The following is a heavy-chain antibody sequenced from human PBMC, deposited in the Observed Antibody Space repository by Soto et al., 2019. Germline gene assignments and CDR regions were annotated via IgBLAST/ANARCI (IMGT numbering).Heavy chain of an antibody. V-gene: IGHV3-48*03. CDR1: GFTFSSYE. CDR3: ARDSSSSAYYYGMDV. Sequence: GGSLRLSCAASGFTFSSYEMNWVRQAPGKGLEWVSYISSSGSTIYYADSVKGRFTISRDNAKNSLYLQMNSLRAEDTAVYYCARDSSSSAYYYGMDVWAKGPRSPSP. J-gene: IGHJ6*02. D-gene: IGHD6-6*01. CDR2: ISSSGSTI.